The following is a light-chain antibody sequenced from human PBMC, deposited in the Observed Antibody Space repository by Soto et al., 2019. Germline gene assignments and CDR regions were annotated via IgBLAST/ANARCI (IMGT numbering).Light chain of an antibody. CDR3: QQFSSYTLT. J-gene: IGKJ4*01. V-gene: IGKV3-20*01. CDR1: QTARNNY. Sequence: EFVLTQSPGTLSLSPGERATLSCRASQTARNNYLAWYQQKPGQAPRLLIYDASSRATGIPDRFSGGGSGTDFTLTISRLEPEDFAVYYCQQFSSYTLTFGGGTKVDIX. CDR2: DAS.